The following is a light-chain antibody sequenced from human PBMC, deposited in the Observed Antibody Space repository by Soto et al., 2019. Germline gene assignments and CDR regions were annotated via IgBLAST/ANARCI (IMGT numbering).Light chain of an antibody. CDR3: AAWDNSLNAVV. CDR1: ISNIGSNT. CDR2: SYN. V-gene: IGLV1-44*01. Sequence: QSVLTQPPSASGTPGQRVTISCSGSISNIGSNTVSWFQQLPGAAPKLLIHSYNQQPSGVPDRFSGSKSGTSASLAISGLQSEDEADYFCAAWDNSLNAVVFGGGTKLTVL. J-gene: IGLJ2*01.